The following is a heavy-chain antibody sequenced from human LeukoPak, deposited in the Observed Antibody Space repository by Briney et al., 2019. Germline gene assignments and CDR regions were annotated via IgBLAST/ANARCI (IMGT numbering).Heavy chain of an antibody. Sequence: PSETLSLTCTVSGGSISSSSYYWGWIRQPPGKGLEWIGSIYYSGSTYYNPSLKSRVTISVDTSKNQFSLKLSSVTAADTAVYYYAREGCSSTSCPDGGYWFDPWGQGTLVTVSS. V-gene: IGHV4-39*07. CDR1: GGSISSSSYY. D-gene: IGHD2-2*01. CDR3: AREGCSSTSCPDGGYWFDP. J-gene: IGHJ5*02. CDR2: IYYSGST.